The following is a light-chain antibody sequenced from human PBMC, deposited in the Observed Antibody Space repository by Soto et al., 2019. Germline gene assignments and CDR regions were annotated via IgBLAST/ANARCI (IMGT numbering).Light chain of an antibody. CDR2: DAS. J-gene: IGKJ5*01. Sequence: DVQMTQSPSTLSACVGDTVTVTFRASQSVSGWLAWYQQKPGEAPKLLIYDASALPRGVPSRFSGSGSGTEFTLTISSLQPDDFATYYCQHYNSYSEAFGQGTRLEIK. CDR3: QHYNSYSEA. V-gene: IGKV1-5*01. CDR1: QSVSGW.